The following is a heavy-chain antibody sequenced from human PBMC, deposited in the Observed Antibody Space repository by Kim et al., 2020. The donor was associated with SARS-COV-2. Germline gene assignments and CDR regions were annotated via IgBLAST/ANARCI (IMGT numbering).Heavy chain of an antibody. CDR1: GFTFSSYG. J-gene: IGHJ4*02. Sequence: GGSLRLSCAASGFTFSSYGMHWVRQAPGKGLEWVAVISYDGSNKYYADSVKGRFTISRDNSKNTLYLQMNSLRAEDTAVYYCAILSYSFDYWGQGTLVTVSS. CDR3: AILSYSFDY. CDR2: ISYDGSNK. V-gene: IGHV3-30*03.